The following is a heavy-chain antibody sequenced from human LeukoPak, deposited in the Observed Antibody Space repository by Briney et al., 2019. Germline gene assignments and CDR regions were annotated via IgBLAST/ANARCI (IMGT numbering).Heavy chain of an antibody. CDR3: AKEARFWSGIWHFDY. V-gene: IGHV3-33*06. D-gene: IGHD3-3*01. J-gene: IGHJ4*02. CDR2: IWYDGTNE. Sequence: PGRSLRLSCAASGFTFSSYGMHWVRQAPGKGLEWVAVIWYDGTNEDYADSVKGRFTISRDNSKNTLYLQMTSLRAGDTAVYYCAKEARFWSGIWHFDYWGQGTLVTVSS. CDR1: GFTFSSYG.